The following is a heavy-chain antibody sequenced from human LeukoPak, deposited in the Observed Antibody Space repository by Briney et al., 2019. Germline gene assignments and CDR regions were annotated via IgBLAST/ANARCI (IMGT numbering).Heavy chain of an antibody. J-gene: IGHJ4*02. CDR3: AREEGSSALIDY. D-gene: IGHD6-6*01. CDR1: GGTFSSYA. Sequence: ASVKVSCKASGGTFSSYAISWVRQAPGQRLEWMGRIIPIFGTANYAQKFQGRVTITADRSTSTAYMELSSLRSEDTAVYYCAREEGSSALIDYWGQGTLVTVSS. V-gene: IGHV1-69*06. CDR2: IIPIFGTA.